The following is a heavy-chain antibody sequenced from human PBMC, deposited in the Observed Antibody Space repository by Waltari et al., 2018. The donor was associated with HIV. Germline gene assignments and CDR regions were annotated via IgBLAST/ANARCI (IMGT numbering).Heavy chain of an antibody. CDR3: AKSVSGSSGGSLTYGMDV. Sequence: QVQLVESGGGVVQPGRSLRLSCAASGFTFTSYGLHWVRQVPGKVLEWVAVISYDESNKNYADSGKGRFTSSRDNSKNTLSLQMNSLGIEETAVYYCAKSVSGSSGGSLTYGMDVWGQGTTVTVSS. D-gene: IGHD6-19*01. J-gene: IGHJ6*02. V-gene: IGHV3-30*18. CDR2: ISYDESNK. CDR1: GFTFTSYG.